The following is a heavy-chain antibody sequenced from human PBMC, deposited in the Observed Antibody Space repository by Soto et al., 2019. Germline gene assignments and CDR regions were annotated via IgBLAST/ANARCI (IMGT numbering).Heavy chain of an antibody. D-gene: IGHD2-2*01. Sequence: QVQLVQSGAEVKKPGSSVKVSCKASGGTFSSYAISWVRQAPGQGLEWMGGIIPIFGTANYAQKFQGRVTLAAAEPTSTAHSELSSLGAEDTAGYYCARAPGMVLVPAGMVLYAMDVWGQGTTVTVSS. CDR1: GGTFSSYA. V-gene: IGHV1-69*12. CDR2: IIPIFGTA. CDR3: ARAPGMVLVPAGMVLYAMDV. J-gene: IGHJ6*02.